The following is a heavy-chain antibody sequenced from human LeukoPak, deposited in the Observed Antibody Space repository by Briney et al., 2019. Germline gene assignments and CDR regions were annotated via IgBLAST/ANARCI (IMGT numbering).Heavy chain of an antibody. CDR3: ARDFSGYSHFDY. D-gene: IGHD5-24*01. J-gene: IGHJ4*02. CDR1: SGSISSSY. V-gene: IGHV4-4*07. Sequence: PSETLSLTCTVSSGSISSSYWSWIRQPAGKGLEWIGRIYTSGDTKYNPSLKSRVTMSVDTFKNHFSLKLTSVTAADTAVYYCARDFSGYSHFDYWGQGTLVTVSS. CDR2: IYTSGDT.